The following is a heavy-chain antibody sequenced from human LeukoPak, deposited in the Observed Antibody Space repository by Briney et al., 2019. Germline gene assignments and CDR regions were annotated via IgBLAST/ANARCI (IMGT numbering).Heavy chain of an antibody. D-gene: IGHD6-19*01. CDR1: GYTFTSYA. CDR3: ARNLPRIAVAGNLDY. CDR2: ISPYNGNT. J-gene: IGHJ4*02. Sequence: ASVKVSCKASGYTFTSYAISWVRQAPGQGLEWMGWISPYNGNTNYAQKFQGRVTMTTDTSTSTAYMELSSLRSDDTAVYYCARNLPRIAVAGNLDYWGQGTLGTVSS. V-gene: IGHV1-18*01.